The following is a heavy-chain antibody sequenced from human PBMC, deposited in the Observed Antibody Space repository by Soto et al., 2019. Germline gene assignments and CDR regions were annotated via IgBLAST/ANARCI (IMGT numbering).Heavy chain of an antibody. V-gene: IGHV1-46*01. Sequence: ASVKVSCKASGYTFTSYFIHWVRQAPGRGLEWMGIINPSGGRTNNAQQFQGRVTMTRDTSTSTVYMELSSLRSEDTAVYFCARDGGITLFQGEPKNSYPNYYGVDVGGQGTRVTVPS. D-gene: IGHD3-10*01. CDR2: INPSGGRT. CDR3: ARDGGITLFQGEPKNSYPNYYGVDV. J-gene: IGHJ6*02. CDR1: GYTFTSYF.